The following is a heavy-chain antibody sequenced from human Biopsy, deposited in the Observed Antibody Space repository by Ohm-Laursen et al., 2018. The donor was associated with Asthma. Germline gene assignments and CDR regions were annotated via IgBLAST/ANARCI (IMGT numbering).Heavy chain of an antibody. D-gene: IGHD1-26*01. CDR1: GFPISNYG. CDR2: MSYDDSQT. J-gene: IGHJ6*02. Sequence: SLRLSCAASGFPISNYGMHWVRQAPGKGLEWVAVMSYDDSQTRYADSVKGRFTISRDNSKNILYLQMSSLRDEDTAVYYCARGSSSRLSQWELLVSGGKRAHSYYGMDVWGQGTTVTVSS. CDR3: ARGSSSRLSQWELLVSGGKRAHSYYGMDV. V-gene: IGHV3-30*03.